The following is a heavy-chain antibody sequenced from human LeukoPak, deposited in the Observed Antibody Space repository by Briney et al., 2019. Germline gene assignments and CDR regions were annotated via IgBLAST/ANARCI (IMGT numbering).Heavy chain of an antibody. CDR2: IKQDGSEK. CDR1: GFTFSSYW. Sequence: GGSLRLSCAASGFTFSSYWMSWVRQAPGKGLEWVANIKQDGSEKYYVDSVKGRFTISRDNAKNSLYLQMNSLRAEDTAVYYCAREGSYGDYVNGFDYWGQGTLVTVSS. V-gene: IGHV3-7*01. J-gene: IGHJ4*02. CDR3: AREGSYGDYVNGFDY. D-gene: IGHD4-17*01.